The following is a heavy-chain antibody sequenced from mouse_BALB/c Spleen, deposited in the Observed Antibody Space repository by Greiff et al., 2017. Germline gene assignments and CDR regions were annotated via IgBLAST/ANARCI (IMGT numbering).Heavy chain of an antibody. CDR2: IYPGNVNT. J-gene: IGHJ3*01. V-gene: IGHV1S56*01. D-gene: IGHD3-2*01. CDR1: GYTFTSYY. Sequence: VQLQQSGPELVKPGASVRISCKASGYTFTSYYIHWVKQRPGQGLEWIGWIYPGNVNTKYNEKFKGKATLTADKSSSTAYMQLSSLTSEDSAVYFCARRGETAPWFAYWGQGTLVTVSA. CDR3: ARRGETAPWFAY.